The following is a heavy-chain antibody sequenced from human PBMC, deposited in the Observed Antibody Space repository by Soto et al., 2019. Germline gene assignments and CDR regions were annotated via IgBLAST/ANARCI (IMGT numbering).Heavy chain of an antibody. CDR3: TRNRWELRRDWFDL. Sequence: EVQLVQSGGGLIQPGGSLRLSCAASGFPLSDHSMNWVRQTPGKGLEWLSYIRGGSDNINYADSVKGRFTISRDNARNSLYLHMNSLRDEDTAVYYCTRNRWELRRDWFDLWGQGALVTVSS. J-gene: IGHJ5*02. D-gene: IGHD1-7*01. CDR2: IRGGSDNI. CDR1: GFPLSDHS. V-gene: IGHV3-48*02.